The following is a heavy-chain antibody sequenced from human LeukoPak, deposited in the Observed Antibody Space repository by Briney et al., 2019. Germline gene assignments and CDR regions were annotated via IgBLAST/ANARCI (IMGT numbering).Heavy chain of an antibody. J-gene: IGHJ4*02. Sequence: PSGTLSLTCAVYGGSFSGYYWSWIRQPPGKGLEWIGEINHSGSTNYNPSLKSRVTISVDTSKNQFSLKLSSVTAADTAVYYCARGQYSITDYFDYWGQGTLVTVSS. CDR2: INHSGST. CDR3: ARGQYSITDYFDY. V-gene: IGHV4-34*01. D-gene: IGHD6-6*01. CDR1: GGSFSGYY.